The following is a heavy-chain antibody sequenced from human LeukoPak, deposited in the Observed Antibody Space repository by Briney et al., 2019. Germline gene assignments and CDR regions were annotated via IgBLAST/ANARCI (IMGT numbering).Heavy chain of an antibody. CDR3: ARDLEVRGVLYYFDY. CDR2: INPNSGGT. J-gene: IGHJ4*02. V-gene: IGHV1-2*02. Sequence: ASVRVSCKPSGYSFTGYYMHWVRRAPGQGLEWMGWINPNSGGTNYAQKFQDRVTMTRDTSISTAYMELSRLRSDDTAVYYCARDLEVRGVLYYFDYWGQVPLGTVSS. D-gene: IGHD3-10*01. CDR1: GYSFTGYY.